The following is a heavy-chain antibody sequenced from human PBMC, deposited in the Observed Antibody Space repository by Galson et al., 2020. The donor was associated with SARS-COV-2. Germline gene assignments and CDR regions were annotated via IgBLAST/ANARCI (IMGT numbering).Heavy chain of an antibody. CDR3: ARDQWAYYDILTGFGYYYYYGMDV. J-gene: IGHJ6*02. CDR2: ISYDGSNK. CDR1: GFTFSSYA. D-gene: IGHD3-9*01. Sequence: GGSLRLSCAASGFTFSSYAMHWVRQAPGKGLEWVAVISYDGSNKYYADSVKGRFTISRDNSKNTLYLQMNSLRAEDTAVYYCARDQWAYYDILTGFGYYYYYGMDVWGQGTTVTVSS. V-gene: IGHV3-30*04.